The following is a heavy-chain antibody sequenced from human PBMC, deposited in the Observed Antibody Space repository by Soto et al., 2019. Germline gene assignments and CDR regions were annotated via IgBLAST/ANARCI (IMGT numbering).Heavy chain of an antibody. J-gene: IGHJ6*02. Sequence: QMQLVQSGPEVKKPGTSVKVSCKASGFTFTSSAMQWVRQARGQRLEWIGWIVVGSGNTNYAQKFQERVSLTRDMSTRTAYMELSSLRSEDTAVYYCAAGPGEWFGELSRYGMDVWGQGTTVNVSS. CDR3: AAGPGEWFGELSRYGMDV. CDR2: IVVGSGNT. D-gene: IGHD3-10*01. V-gene: IGHV1-58*02. CDR1: GFTFTSSA.